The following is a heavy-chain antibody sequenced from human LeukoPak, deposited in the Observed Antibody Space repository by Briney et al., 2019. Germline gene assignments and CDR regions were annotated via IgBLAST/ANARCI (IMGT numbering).Heavy chain of an antibody. V-gene: IGHV1-69*06. CDR3: ARMGGVAGSDY. Sequence: GAPVKVSRKGFGSTFSNYAISWGRQAPGQGLGWMGGIIPIFGTANYAQKFQGRVTITADKSTSTAYMELSSLRSEDTAVYYCARMGGVAGSDYWGQGTLVTVSS. CDR1: GSTFSNYA. J-gene: IGHJ4*02. CDR2: IIPIFGTA. D-gene: IGHD6-19*01.